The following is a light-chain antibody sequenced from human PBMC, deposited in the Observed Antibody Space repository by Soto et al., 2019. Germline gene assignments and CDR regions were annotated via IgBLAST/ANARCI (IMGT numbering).Light chain of an antibody. J-gene: IGLJ7*01. CDR1: SSNIGAGYD. CDR2: GNS. CDR3: QSSDSSLSGAG. V-gene: IGLV1-40*01. Sequence: QSVLTQPPSVSGAPGQRVTISCTGSSSNIGAGYDVHWYQQLPGTAPKLLIYGNSNRPSGVPDRFSGSKSGTSASLAITGLQAEDEADYYCQSSDSSLSGAGFGGGTQLTVL.